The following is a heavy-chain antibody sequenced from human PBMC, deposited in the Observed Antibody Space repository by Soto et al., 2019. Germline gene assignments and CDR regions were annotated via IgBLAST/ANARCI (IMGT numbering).Heavy chain of an antibody. CDR3: AKGRPPGPFEYTSSRVFDY. CDR1: GFTFSSYA. J-gene: IGHJ4*02. CDR2: ISGSGGST. D-gene: IGHD6-6*01. V-gene: IGHV3-23*01. Sequence: PGGSLRLSCAASGFTFSSYAMSWVRQAPGKGLEWVSAISGSGGSTYYADSVKGRFTISRDNSKSTLYLQMNSLRAEDTAVYYCAKGRPPGPFEYTSSRVFDYWGQGTLVTVSS.